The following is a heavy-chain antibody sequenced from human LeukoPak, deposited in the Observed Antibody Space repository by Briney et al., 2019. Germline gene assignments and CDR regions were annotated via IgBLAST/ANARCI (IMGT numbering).Heavy chain of an antibody. CDR2: IYSGGST. V-gene: IGHV3-53*01. CDR3: ARKGMATIY. D-gene: IGHD5-24*01. CDR1: GFTFSSSA. Sequence: GPLRLSCAASGFTFSSSAMSWVRQAPGKGLEWASVIYSGGSTYYADSVKGRFTISRDNSKNALYLQMNSLRAEDTAVYYCARKGMATIYWGQGTLVTVSS. J-gene: IGHJ4*02.